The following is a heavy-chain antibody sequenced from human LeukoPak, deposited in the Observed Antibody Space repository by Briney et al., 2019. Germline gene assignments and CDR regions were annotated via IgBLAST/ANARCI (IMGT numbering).Heavy chain of an antibody. CDR3: ATTSTNYYYMDV. V-gene: IGHV1-24*01. Sequence: ASVKVSCKVSGYTLTGLSMHWVRQAPGKGLEWMGGFDPEDGETIYAQKFQGRVTMTEDTSTDTAYMELSSLRSEDTAVYYCATTSTNYYYMDVWGKGPRSPSP. CDR2: FDPEDGET. CDR1: GYTLTGLS. J-gene: IGHJ6*03.